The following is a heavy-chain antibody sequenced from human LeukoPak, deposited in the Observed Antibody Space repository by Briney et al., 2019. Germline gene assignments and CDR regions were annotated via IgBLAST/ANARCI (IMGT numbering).Heavy chain of an antibody. J-gene: IGHJ3*02. CDR1: GGSFSGYY. CDR2: INHSGST. D-gene: IGHD5-24*01. CDR3: ARIGDGSPDAFDI. Sequence: SETLSLTCAVYGGSFSGYYWSWIRQPPGKGLEWIGEINHSGSTNYNPSLKSRVTISVGTSKNQFSLKLSSVTAADTAVYYCARIGDGSPDAFDIWGQGTMVTVSS. V-gene: IGHV4-34*01.